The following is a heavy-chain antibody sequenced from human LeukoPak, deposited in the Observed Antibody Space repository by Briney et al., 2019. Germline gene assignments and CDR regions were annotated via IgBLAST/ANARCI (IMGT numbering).Heavy chain of an antibody. Sequence: PGGSLRLSCAASGFTFSSYSMNWVRQAPGKGLDWVSSISSSSSYIYYADSVKGRFTISRDNAKNSLYLQMNSLRAEDTAVYYCARTGSSSSSGPPGYWGQGTLVTVSS. CDR3: ARTGSSSSSGPPGY. D-gene: IGHD6-6*01. CDR1: GFTFSSYS. J-gene: IGHJ4*02. CDR2: ISSSSSYI. V-gene: IGHV3-21*01.